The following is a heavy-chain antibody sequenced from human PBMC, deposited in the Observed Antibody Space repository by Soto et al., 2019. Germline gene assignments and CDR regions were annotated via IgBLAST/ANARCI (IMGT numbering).Heavy chain of an antibody. D-gene: IGHD3-16*01. CDR2: IHYSGST. CDR3: VRQITTNQYYYYMDV. V-gene: IGHV4-59*01. CDR1: GGSISNYY. Sequence: PSETLSLTCTVSGGSISNYYWSWIRQPPGKGLEWIGYIHYSGSTNYNPSLKSRVTISVDTSKKQFSLKLSSVTAADTAVYYCVRQITTNQYYYYMDVWGKGTTVTVSS. J-gene: IGHJ6*03.